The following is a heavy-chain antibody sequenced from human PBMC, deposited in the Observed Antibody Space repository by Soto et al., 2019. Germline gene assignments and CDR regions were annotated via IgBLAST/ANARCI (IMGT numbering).Heavy chain of an antibody. CDR2: IIPIFGTA. V-gene: IGHV1-69*13. Sequence: SVKVSCKASGGTFSSYAISWVRQAPGQGLEWMGGIIPIFGTANYAQKFQGRVTITADESTSTAYMELSSLRFEDTAVYYCALWGELGLSYFDYWSQGTLVTVSS. CDR1: GGTFSSYA. CDR3: ALWGELGLSYFDY. J-gene: IGHJ4*02. D-gene: IGHD1-26*01.